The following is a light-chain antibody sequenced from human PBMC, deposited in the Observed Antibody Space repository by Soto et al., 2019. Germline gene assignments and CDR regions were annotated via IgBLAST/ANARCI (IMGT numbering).Light chain of an antibody. CDR2: SNN. V-gene: IGLV1-44*01. CDR3: AAWDYSLNGWV. Sequence: QTVVTQPPSASGTPGQRVTISCSGSSSNIGSNTVNWYQQLPGTAPKLLIYSNNQRPSGVPDRFSGSKSGTSASLAISGLQSEDEADYYCAAWDYSLNGWVFGGGTKLTVL. J-gene: IGLJ3*02. CDR1: SSNIGSNT.